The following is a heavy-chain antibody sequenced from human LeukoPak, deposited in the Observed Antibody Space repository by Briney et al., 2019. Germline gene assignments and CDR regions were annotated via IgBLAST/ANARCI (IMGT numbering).Heavy chain of an antibody. CDR3: ARDSRPYCSGGSCSRIDP. D-gene: IGHD2-15*01. J-gene: IGHJ5*02. Sequence: PGGSLRLSCAASGFTFSSYAMHWVRQAPGRGLEWVAVISYDGSNKYYADSVKGRFTISRDNSKNTLYLQMNSLRAEDTAVYYCARDSRPYCSGGSCSRIDPWGQGTLVTVSS. CDR2: ISYDGSNK. V-gene: IGHV3-30-3*01. CDR1: GFTFSSYA.